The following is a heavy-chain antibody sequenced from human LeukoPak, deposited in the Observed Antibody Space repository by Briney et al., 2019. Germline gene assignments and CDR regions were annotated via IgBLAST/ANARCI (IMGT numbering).Heavy chain of an antibody. CDR1: GFTFSSYW. D-gene: IGHD3-16*01. CDR3: ASSGGPYDYVWGSQFDY. J-gene: IGHJ4*02. CDR2: IKQDGSEK. V-gene: IGHV3-7*01. Sequence: GGSLRLSCAASGFTFSSYWMSWVCQAPGKGVEWVANIKQDGSEKYYVDSVKAQFTISRDNAKNSLYLQMNSLRAEDTAVYYCASSGGPYDYVWGSQFDYWGQGTLVTVSS.